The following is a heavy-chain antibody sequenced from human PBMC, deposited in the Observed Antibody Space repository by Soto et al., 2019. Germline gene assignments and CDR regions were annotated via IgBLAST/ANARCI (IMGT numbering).Heavy chain of an antibody. CDR3: ARGRAVETAYYYGMDA. V-gene: IGHV1-69*06. CDR1: RGSFSRYA. D-gene: IGHD3-10*01. J-gene: IGHJ6*02. CDR2: INPMVGTT. Sequence: QVQLVQSGAEVKKPGSSVKVSCKASRGSFSRYAITWVRQAPGQGLEWMGEINPMVGTTNYAQNFQGRVTITADTSTTTAYMALSSLRSEDSAVYYCARGRAVETAYYYGMDAWGQGTTVTVSS.